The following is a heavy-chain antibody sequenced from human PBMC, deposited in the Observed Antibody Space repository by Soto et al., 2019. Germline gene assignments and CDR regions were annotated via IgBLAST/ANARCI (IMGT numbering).Heavy chain of an antibody. V-gene: IGHV3-48*02. CDR2: VGASATSR. CDR3: AGALLLGGSSGWGFNY. J-gene: IGHJ4*02. Sequence: EVQLVESGGGLVQPGGSLRISCAASGFIFSNYGMHWVRQAPGTGLEWISYVGASATSRYYADSVKGRFTISRDNAKNSLYLQMTSLRDDDTAVYYCAGALLLGGSSGWGFNYWGQGSLVTVSS. CDR1: GFIFSNYG. D-gene: IGHD3-22*01.